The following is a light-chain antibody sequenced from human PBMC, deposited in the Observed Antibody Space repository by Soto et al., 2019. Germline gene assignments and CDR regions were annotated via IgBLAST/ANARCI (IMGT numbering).Light chain of an antibody. CDR2: GAS. CDR1: QSVSSNY. CDR3: QQYGNSPWT. Sequence: EIVLTQSPGTLSLSPGERATLSCSASQSVSSNYLAWYQQKPGQAPRLLIYGASTRATGIPDRFSGSGSGTDFTLTISRLEPEDFTVYHCQQYGNSPWTFGQGTKVDIK. V-gene: IGKV3-20*01. J-gene: IGKJ1*01.